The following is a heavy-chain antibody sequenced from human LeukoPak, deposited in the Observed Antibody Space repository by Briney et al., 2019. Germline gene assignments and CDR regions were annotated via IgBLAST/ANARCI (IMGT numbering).Heavy chain of an antibody. J-gene: IGHJ4*02. Sequence: GGSLRLSCAVSGLTFKNFAMRWLRQARGEGLEWLAVTSGDEDGTHYADSVRGHFVISTDKSKKASLLHMTSLRAEDTAVYYCTIDLMTGFSSGWHFGYWGQGTLATVSS. D-gene: IGHD6-19*01. CDR1: GLTFKNFA. V-gene: IGHV3-23*01. CDR3: TIDLMTGFSSGWHFGY. CDR2: TSGDEDGT.